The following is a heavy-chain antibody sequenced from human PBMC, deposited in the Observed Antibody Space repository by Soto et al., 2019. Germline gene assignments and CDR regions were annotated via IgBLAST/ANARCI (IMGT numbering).Heavy chain of an antibody. CDR1: GGTFSSYT. CDR3: ARGYYSGSNPSSFDY. Sequence: QLQLVQSGAEVREPGSSVKVSCKASGGTFSSYTVIWVRQAPGQRLEWMGGITPTLNIAKYAEKFRGRVTITADESTSTVNMHLSSLRSEDTAVYFCARGYYSGSNPSSFDYWGQGTLVAVSS. D-gene: IGHD1-26*01. V-gene: IGHV1-69*01. CDR2: ITPTLNIA. J-gene: IGHJ4*02.